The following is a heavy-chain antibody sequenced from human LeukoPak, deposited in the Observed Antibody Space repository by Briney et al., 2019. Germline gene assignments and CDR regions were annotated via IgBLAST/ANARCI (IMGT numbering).Heavy chain of an antibody. CDR3: AAGGRDFWSGYIDD. V-gene: IGHV3-23*01. D-gene: IGHD3-3*01. CDR2: IRGWVGST. J-gene: IGHJ4*02. Sequence: IRGWVGSTYYGDSGKGRFTISTDNSKNTLYLQMNSLRAEDTAVYYCAAGGRDFWSGYIDDWGQGNLVTVSS.